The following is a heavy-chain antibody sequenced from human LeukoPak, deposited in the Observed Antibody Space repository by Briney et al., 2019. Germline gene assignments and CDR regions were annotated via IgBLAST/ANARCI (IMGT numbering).Heavy chain of an antibody. J-gene: IGHJ6*04. D-gene: IGHD3-10*02. CDR3: AELGITMIGGV. Sequence: GGSLRLSCAASGFTFSSYSMNWVRQAPGKGLEWVSYTTSSSSTIYYADSVKGRFTISRDNAKNSLYLQMNSLRAEDTAVYYCAELGITMIGGVWGKGTTVTISS. CDR1: GFTFSSYS. CDR2: TTSSSSTI. V-gene: IGHV3-48*04.